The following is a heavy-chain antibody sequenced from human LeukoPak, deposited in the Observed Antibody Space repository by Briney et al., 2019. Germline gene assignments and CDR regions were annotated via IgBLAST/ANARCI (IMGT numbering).Heavy chain of an antibody. V-gene: IGHV3-74*01. J-gene: IGHJ4*02. Sequence: GESLRLSYAASGFTFSSFWIHWVRRAPGKGRMWVSRINSDGSSTTYADSVKGRFTISRDSAKNTVYLQMNSLRAEDTAVYYCARGWDGYSYGIWGQGTLVTVSS. CDR3: ARGWDGYSYGI. D-gene: IGHD5-18*01. CDR2: INSDGSST. CDR1: GFTFSSFW.